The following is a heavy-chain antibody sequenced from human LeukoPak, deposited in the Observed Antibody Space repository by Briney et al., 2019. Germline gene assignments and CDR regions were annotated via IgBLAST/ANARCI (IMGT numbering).Heavy chain of an antibody. V-gene: IGHV4-39*07. D-gene: IGHD3-10*01. J-gene: IGHJ4*02. CDR2: IYDSGST. CDR1: GGSIRSSYYY. CDR3: ARVPYYRRGFDY. Sequence: SETLSLTCTVSGGSIRSSYYYWGWIRQPPGKGLEWIGSIYDSGSTNYNPSLKSRVTISVDTSKNQFSLKLSSVTAADTAVYYCARVPYYRRGFDYWGQGTLVTVSS.